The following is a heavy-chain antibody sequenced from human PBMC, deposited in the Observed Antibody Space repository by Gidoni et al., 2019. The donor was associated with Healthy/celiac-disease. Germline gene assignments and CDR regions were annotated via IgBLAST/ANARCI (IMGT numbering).Heavy chain of an antibody. D-gene: IGHD6-13*01. CDR2: INHSGST. CDR3: ARALYSSSWYSPSWFDP. Sequence: QVQLQQWGAGLLKPSETLSLTCAVYGGSFSGYYWSWIRQPPGKGLEWIGEINHSGSTNYNPSLKSRVTISVDTSKNQFSLKLSSVTAADTAVYYCARALYSSSWYSPSWFDPWGQGTLVTVSS. V-gene: IGHV4-34*01. J-gene: IGHJ5*02. CDR1: GGSFSGYY.